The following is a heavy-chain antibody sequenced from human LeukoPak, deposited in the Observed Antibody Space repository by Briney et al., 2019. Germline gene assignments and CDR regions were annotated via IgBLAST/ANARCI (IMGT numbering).Heavy chain of an antibody. CDR1: GGSISSYY. Sequence: SETLSLTCTVSGGSISSYYWSWIRQPAGKGLEWIGSIYTSGSTNYNPSLKSRVTMSVDTSKNQFSLKLSSVTAADTAVYYCARSGVLYYYDSSGYYSNDAFDIWGQGTMVTVSS. V-gene: IGHV4-4*07. CDR3: ARSGVLYYYDSSGYYSNDAFDI. CDR2: IYTSGST. J-gene: IGHJ3*02. D-gene: IGHD3-22*01.